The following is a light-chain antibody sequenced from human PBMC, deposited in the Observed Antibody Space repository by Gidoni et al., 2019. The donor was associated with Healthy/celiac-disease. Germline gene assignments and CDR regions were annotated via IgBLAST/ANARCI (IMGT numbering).Light chain of an antibody. V-gene: IGLV1-47*01. J-gene: IGLJ2*01. CDR3: AAGDDSLSGVV. CDR1: SSNIGSNY. CDR2: RNN. Sequence: QSVLTQPPSASGTPGQRVTISCSGSSSNIGSNYVYCYQQLPGTAPKLLIYRNNQRPSGVPDRFSGSKSGTSASLAISGLRSEDEADYYCAAGDDSLSGVVFGGGTKLTVL.